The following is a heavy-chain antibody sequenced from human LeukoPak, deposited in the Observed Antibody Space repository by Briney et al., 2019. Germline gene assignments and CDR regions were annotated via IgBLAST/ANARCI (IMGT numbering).Heavy chain of an antibody. CDR2: ISSSSSTI. CDR1: GFTFSTYS. V-gene: IGHV3-48*01. CDR3: ARDAAYGYDRFDY. Sequence: GGSLRLSCAASGFTFSTYSMNWVRQAPGKGLEWVSYISSSSSTIYYADSVKGRFAISRDNAKNSLYLQMNSLRAEDTAVYYCARDAAYGYDRFDYWGQGTQVTVSS. D-gene: IGHD4-17*01. J-gene: IGHJ4*02.